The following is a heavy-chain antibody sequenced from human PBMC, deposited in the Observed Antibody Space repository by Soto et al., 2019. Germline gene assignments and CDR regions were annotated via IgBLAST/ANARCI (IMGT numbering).Heavy chain of an antibody. CDR3: ARRSPATRVDS. CDR2: IYRTGST. CDR1: GGSFTSNNW. J-gene: IGHJ5*01. D-gene: IGHD1-1*01. Sequence: QVQLQESGPGLVKPSGTLSLTCAVSGGSFTSNNWWTWVRQPPGQGLEWIGEIYRTGSTNYNPSLRGPVPIPLTKSENHSSRKVPSLTAADRAVYSCARRSPATRVDSWRQGTLVTVPS. V-gene: IGHV4-4*02.